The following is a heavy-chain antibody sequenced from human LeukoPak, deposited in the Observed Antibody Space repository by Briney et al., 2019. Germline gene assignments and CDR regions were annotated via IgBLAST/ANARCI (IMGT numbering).Heavy chain of an antibody. CDR2: IWYDGSNK. CDR3: ARDYGNRSYYYGMDV. V-gene: IGHV3-33*01. J-gene: IGHJ6*02. CDR1: GFTFSSYG. Sequence: GGSLRLSCAASGFTFSSYGMHWVRQAPGKGLEWVAVIWYDGSNKYYADSVKGRFTISRDNSKNTLYLQMNSLRAEDTAVYYCARDYGNRSYYYGMDVWGQGTTVTVSS. D-gene: IGHD1-14*01.